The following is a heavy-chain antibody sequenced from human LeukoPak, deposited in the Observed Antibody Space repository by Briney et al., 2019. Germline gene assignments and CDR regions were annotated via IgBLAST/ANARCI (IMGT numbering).Heavy chain of an antibody. Sequence: SETLSLTCAVYGGSFSGYYWSWIRQPPGKGLEWIGEINHSGSTNYNPSFKSRVTISVDTSKNQFSLKLSSVTAADTAVYYCARVGTVTTPDYWGQGTLVTVSS. V-gene: IGHV4-34*01. J-gene: IGHJ4*02. D-gene: IGHD4-17*01. CDR3: ARVGTVTTPDY. CDR1: GGSFSGYY. CDR2: INHSGST.